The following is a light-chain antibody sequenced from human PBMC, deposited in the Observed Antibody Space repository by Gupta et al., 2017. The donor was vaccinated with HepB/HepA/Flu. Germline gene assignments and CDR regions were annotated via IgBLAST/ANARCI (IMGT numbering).Light chain of an antibody. V-gene: IGLV1-51*02. CDR2: ENN. CDR1: SSNIGSNF. J-gene: IGLJ1*01. Sequence: QSVLTQPPSVSAAPGQKVTISCSGSSSNIGSNFVSWSQQHPGTAPNLLIYENNKRGSGMPARFSCANSGASATLGITGLQPGDEADYYCSTWETHRNAGVVFGTGTTVTVL. CDR3: STWETHRNAGVV.